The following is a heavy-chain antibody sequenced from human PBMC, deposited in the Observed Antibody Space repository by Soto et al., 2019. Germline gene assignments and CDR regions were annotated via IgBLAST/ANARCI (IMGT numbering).Heavy chain of an antibody. J-gene: IGHJ4*02. D-gene: IGHD3-9*01. V-gene: IGHV1-69*13. CDR3: AREQYDILTGYYLGVFDY. CDR1: GGTFSSYA. CDR2: IIPIFGTA. Sequence: ASVKVSCKASGGTFSSYAISWVRRAPGQGLEWMGGIIPIFGTANYAQKFQGRVTITADESTSTAYMELSSLRSEDTAVYYCAREQYDILTGYYLGVFDYWGQGTLVTVSS.